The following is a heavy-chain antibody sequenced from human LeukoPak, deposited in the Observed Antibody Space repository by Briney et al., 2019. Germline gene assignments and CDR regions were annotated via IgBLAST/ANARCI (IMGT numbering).Heavy chain of an antibody. V-gene: IGHV1-24*01. CDR2: FDPEDGET. D-gene: IGHD1-26*01. Sequence: ASVKVSCKVSGYTLTELSMHCVRQAPGKGLEWMGGFDPEDGETIYAQKFQGRVTMTEDTSTDTAYMELSSLRSEDTAVYYCATVSLGGSYYIDYWGQGTLVTVSS. J-gene: IGHJ4*02. CDR1: GYTLTELS. CDR3: ATVSLGGSYYIDY.